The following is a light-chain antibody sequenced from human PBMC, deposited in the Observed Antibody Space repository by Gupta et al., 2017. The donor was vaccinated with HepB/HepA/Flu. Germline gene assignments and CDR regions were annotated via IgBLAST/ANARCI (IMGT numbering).Light chain of an antibody. CDR3: QSYDSSLSGVV. Sequence: SVLTPPPPLSGVPGQRVAISCTRSSSNIGAGYDVHWYQQLPGTAPKLLIYGNSNRPSGIPDRFSGSKSGTSASLAITGLQAEDEADYYCQSYDSSLSGVVFGGGTKLTVL. CDR1: SSNIGAGYD. V-gene: IGLV1-40*01. J-gene: IGLJ2*01. CDR2: GNS.